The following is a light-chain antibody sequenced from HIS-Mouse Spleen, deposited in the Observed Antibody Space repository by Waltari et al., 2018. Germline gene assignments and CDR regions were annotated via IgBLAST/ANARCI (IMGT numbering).Light chain of an antibody. J-gene: IGKJ1*01. Sequence: DIQLTQSPSFLSASVGDRVTITCRPSPGISSYLAWYQQKPGKAPKLLIYAASTLESWGPSRFSGSGSGTEVTLTILSLQPEDFATYYCQQLNSYPPQFGQGTKVEIK. CDR1: PGISSY. V-gene: IGKV1-9*01. CDR3: QQLNSYPPQ. CDR2: AAS.